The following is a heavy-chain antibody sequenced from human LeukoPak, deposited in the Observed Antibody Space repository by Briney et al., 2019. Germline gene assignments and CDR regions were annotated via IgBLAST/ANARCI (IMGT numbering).Heavy chain of an antibody. Sequence: ASVKVSCKTSGYVLSNFGTSWVRQAPGQGLEWMGWVSGYNGHTNSAQKFQDRVTMTTDTSTTTAYMELTSLTPDDTAVYYCAREGIAVAGPLDCWGQGTLVTVSS. CDR1: GYVLSNFG. CDR3: AREGIAVAGPLDC. D-gene: IGHD6-19*01. J-gene: IGHJ4*02. V-gene: IGHV1-18*01. CDR2: VSGYNGHT.